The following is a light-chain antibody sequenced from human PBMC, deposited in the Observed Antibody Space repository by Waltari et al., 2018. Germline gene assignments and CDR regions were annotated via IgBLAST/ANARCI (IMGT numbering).Light chain of an antibody. CDR1: QAISNS. CDR2: RAS. V-gene: IGKV1-NL1*01. Sequence: TITCRASQAISNSLAWYQQKPGKAPKVLLYRASTLESGVPSRFSGSGTGTDYTLTISSLQPEDFATYYCQQYAATPLTFGGGTKVEIK. J-gene: IGKJ4*02. CDR3: QQYAATPLT.